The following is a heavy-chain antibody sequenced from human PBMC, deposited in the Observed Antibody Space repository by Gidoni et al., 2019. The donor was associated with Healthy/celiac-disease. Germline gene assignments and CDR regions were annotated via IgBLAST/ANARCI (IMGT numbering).Heavy chain of an antibody. V-gene: IGHV3-23*01. CDR2: ISGSGGST. J-gene: IGHJ4*02. CDR3: LRYCSGGSCYRAFDY. D-gene: IGHD2-15*01. CDR1: GFSVSSYA. Sequence: EVQLLESGGGLVQPGGSLRLSCAASGFSVSSYARSWVRQAPGQGLEWVSAISGSGGSTYYADSGQGRFTISRDNSKNTLYLQMNSLRAEDTAVYYCLRYCSGGSCYRAFDYWGQGTLVTVSS.